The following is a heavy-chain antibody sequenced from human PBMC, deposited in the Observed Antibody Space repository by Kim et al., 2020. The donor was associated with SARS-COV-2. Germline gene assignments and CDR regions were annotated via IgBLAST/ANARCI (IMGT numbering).Heavy chain of an antibody. Sequence: SDTLSLTCTVSGGSISGYYWSWIRQPAGKGLEWIGRISTSGNTNCNPSLKSRVTMSVDTSKNQFSLNLTSVTAVDTAVYYCARGKEYTTGRGFDYWGQGT. CDR1: GGSISGYY. CDR2: ISTSGNT. V-gene: IGHV4-4*07. D-gene: IGHD6-6*01. J-gene: IGHJ4*02. CDR3: ARGKEYTTGRGFDY.